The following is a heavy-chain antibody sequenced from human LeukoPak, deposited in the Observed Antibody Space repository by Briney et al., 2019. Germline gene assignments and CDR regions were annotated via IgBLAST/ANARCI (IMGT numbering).Heavy chain of an antibody. Sequence: GGSLRLSCAASGFSFSNYNMNWVRQAPGKGLEWVSSFTSGSGYIYYADSVKGRFTISRDNAKKSLYLEMNSLRADDTAVYYCARANGDFTHYYYMDVWGKGTTVTVSS. CDR2: FTSGSGYI. CDR1: GFSFSNYN. J-gene: IGHJ6*03. D-gene: IGHD7-27*01. CDR3: ARANGDFTHYYYMDV. V-gene: IGHV3-21*01.